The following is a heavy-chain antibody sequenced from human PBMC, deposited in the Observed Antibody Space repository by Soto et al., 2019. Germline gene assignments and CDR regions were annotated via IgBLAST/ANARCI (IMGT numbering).Heavy chain of an antibody. D-gene: IGHD2-8*01. J-gene: IGHJ3*02. CDR2: IYYSGST. CDR3: ARARGVRHDAFAI. CDR1: GGSISSSSYY. Sequence: PSETLSLTCTVSGGSISSSSYYWGWIRQPPGKGLEWIGSIYYSGSTYYNPSLKSRLTINPDTSKNQFSLQPNSVTPEDTAVYYCARARGVRHDAFAIWGQGTMVTV. V-gene: IGHV4-39*01.